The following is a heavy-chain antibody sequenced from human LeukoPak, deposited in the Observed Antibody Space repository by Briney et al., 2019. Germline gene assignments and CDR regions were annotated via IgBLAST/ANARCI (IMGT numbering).Heavy chain of an antibody. J-gene: IGHJ3*02. CDR1: GFTFSSYS. Sequence: GGSLRLSCAASGFTFSSYSMNWVRQAPGKGLEWVSSISSSSSYIYYADSVKGRFTISRDNAKNSMYLQMNSLRAEDTAVYYCARALPSPLYSGSYADAFDIWGQGTMVTVSS. D-gene: IGHD1-26*01. CDR3: ARALPSPLYSGSYADAFDI. CDR2: ISSSSSYI. V-gene: IGHV3-21*01.